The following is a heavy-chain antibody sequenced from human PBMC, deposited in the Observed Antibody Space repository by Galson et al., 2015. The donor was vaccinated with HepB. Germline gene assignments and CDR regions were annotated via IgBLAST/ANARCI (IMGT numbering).Heavy chain of an antibody. CDR1: GYTLTELS. Sequence: SVKVSCKVSGYTLTELSMHWVRQAPGKGLEWMGGFDPEDGETIYAQKFQGRVTMTEDTSTDTAYMELSSLRSEDTAVYYCATDPVGATCFDYWGQGTLVTVSS. CDR2: FDPEDGET. CDR3: ATDPVGATCFDY. D-gene: IGHD1-26*01. V-gene: IGHV1-24*01. J-gene: IGHJ4*02.